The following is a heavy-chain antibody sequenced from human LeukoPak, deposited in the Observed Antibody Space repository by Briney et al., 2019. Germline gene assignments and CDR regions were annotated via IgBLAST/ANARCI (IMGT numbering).Heavy chain of an antibody. CDR2: ISYNGSNK. V-gene: IGHV3-30-3*01. Sequence: GGSLRLSCTASGFTFSNYAMHWVRQAPGKGLQWVAVISYNGSNKYYADSVKGRFTISRDNSENTLYLQMNSLRIEDTAVYYCARVTPGGAMLRGLIGNWFDPWGQGTLVTVSS. CDR3: ARVTPGGAMLRGLIGNWFDP. J-gene: IGHJ5*02. D-gene: IGHD3-10*01. CDR1: GFTFSNYA.